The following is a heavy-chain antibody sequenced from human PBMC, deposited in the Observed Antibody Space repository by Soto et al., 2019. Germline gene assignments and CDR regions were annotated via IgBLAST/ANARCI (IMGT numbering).Heavy chain of an antibody. J-gene: IGHJ6*02. CDR3: VRDTLSSRWYFDYYYYYGMDV. Sequence: GASVKVSCKASGYTFTSYGISWVRQAPGQGLEWMGWISAYNGNTNYAQKLQGRVTMTTDTSTSTAYMELRSLRSDDTAVYYCVRDTLSSRWYFDYYYYYGMDVWGQGTTVTVSS. CDR1: GYTFTSYG. CDR2: ISAYNGNT. D-gene: IGHD6-13*01. V-gene: IGHV1-18*01.